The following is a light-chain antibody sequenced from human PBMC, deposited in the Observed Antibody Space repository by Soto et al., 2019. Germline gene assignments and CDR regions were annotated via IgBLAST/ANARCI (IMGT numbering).Light chain of an antibody. J-gene: IGKJ2*01. CDR1: QNIGTY. V-gene: IGKV1-5*03. CDR3: QQYNSYSYT. CDR2: KAS. Sequence: DIQMTQSPSTLSANVGDRVTITSRASQNIGTYLAWYQQRPGKAPKLLIYKASNLESGVSSSFSGSGSGTEFTLTINSLQPDDFATYYCQQYNSYSYTFGQGTKLEI.